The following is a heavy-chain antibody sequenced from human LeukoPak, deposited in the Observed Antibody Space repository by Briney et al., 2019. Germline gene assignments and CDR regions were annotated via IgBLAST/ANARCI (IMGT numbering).Heavy chain of an antibody. CDR2: ISYDGSNK. CDR1: GFTFSSYA. CDR3: ARSGLEYSGSPFDY. J-gene: IGHJ4*02. V-gene: IGHV3-30*04. D-gene: IGHD5-12*01. Sequence: GGSLRLSCAASGFTFSSYAMHWVRQAPGKGLEWVAVISYDGSNKYYADSVKGRFTISRDNSKNTLYLQMNSLRAEDTAVYYCARSGLEYSGSPFDYWGQGTLVTVSS.